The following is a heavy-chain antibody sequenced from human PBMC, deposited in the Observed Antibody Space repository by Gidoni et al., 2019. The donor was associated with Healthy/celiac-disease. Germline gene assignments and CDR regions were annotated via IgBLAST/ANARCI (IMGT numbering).Heavy chain of an antibody. J-gene: IGHJ4*02. Sequence: QVQLVESGGGVVQPGRSLRLSCAASGFTFSSDGMSWVRQATGKWLEWVAVISYDGSNKYYADSVKGRFTISRDNSKNTLYLQMNSLRAEDTAVYYCAKDRLVAAAGGVDYWGQGTLVTVSS. V-gene: IGHV3-30*18. CDR2: ISYDGSNK. D-gene: IGHD6-13*01. CDR3: AKDRLVAAAGGVDY. CDR1: GFTFSSDG.